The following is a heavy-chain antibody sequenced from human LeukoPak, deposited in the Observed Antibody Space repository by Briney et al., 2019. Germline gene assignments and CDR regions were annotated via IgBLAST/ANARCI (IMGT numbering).Heavy chain of an antibody. V-gene: IGHV3-53*01. J-gene: IGHJ4*02. CDR3: ARDSRGGSGSYYNRGGFDY. CDR2: IYSGGST. D-gene: IGHD3-10*01. CDR1: GFTVSSNY. Sequence: GGSLRLSCAASGFTVSSNYMRWVRQAPGKGLEWVSVIYSGGSTYYADSVKGRFTISRDNSKNTLYLQMSSLRAEDTAVYYCARDSRGGSGSYYNRGGFDYWGQGTLVTVSS.